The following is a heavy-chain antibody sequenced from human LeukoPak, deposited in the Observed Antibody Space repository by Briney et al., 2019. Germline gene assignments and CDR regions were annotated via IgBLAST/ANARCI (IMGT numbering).Heavy chain of an antibody. CDR1: GFTVSSNY. V-gene: IGHV3-66*02. D-gene: IGHD3-3*01. CDR2: IYSGGRK. Sequence: SLRLSCAASGFTVSSNYMSWVRQAQGKGLEWGSVIYSGGRKYYEDSEKDRVTISRDNSKKTLTHQRNSLRAEHTAVYYCARAMEWLFMRSAEWGQGTLVTVSS. J-gene: IGHJ4*02. CDR3: ARAMEWLFMRSAE.